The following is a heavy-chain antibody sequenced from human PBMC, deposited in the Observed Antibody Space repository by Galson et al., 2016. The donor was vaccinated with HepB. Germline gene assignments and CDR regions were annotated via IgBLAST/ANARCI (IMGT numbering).Heavy chain of an antibody. J-gene: IGHJ6*02. CDR1: GYIFANYW. CDR2: IYPGDSKT. Sequence: QSGAEVTKPGESLKISCKGSGYIFANYWIVWVRQMPGKGLEWMGIIYPGDSKTIYNPSFQGQITISADKSINTAYLQWTSLQASDTAIYYCARHPYGMDVWGQGTTVSVSS. CDR3: ARHPYGMDV. V-gene: IGHV5-51*01.